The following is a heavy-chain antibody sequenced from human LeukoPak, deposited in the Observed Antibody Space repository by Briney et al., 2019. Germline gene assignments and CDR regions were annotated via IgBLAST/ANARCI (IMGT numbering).Heavy chain of an antibody. D-gene: IGHD4-23*01. CDR2: IHPNDDST. Sequence: GESLKISCKVSGYNFASYWIGWVRQMSGKGLEWMGIIHPNDDSTIYSPSFLGQVTISADKSISTAYLQWSTLKASDTAIYYCARRLSGNSKGFDIWGQGTMVTVSS. CDR1: GYNFASYW. V-gene: IGHV5-51*01. CDR3: ARRLSGNSKGFDI. J-gene: IGHJ3*02.